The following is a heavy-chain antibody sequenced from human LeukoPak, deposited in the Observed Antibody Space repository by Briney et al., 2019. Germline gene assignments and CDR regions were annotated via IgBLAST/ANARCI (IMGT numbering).Heavy chain of an antibody. CDR1: GGTFSSYA. D-gene: IGHD3-10*01. J-gene: IGHJ6*03. V-gene: IGHV1-69*13. Sequence: VASVKVSCKASGGTFSSYAISWVRQAPGQGLEWMGGIIPIFGTANYAQKSQGRVTITADESTSTAYMELSSLRSEDTAVYYCARGQNYYGSGSYYNLGSYMDVWGKGTTVTVSS. CDR3: ARGQNYYGSGSYYNLGSYMDV. CDR2: IIPIFGTA.